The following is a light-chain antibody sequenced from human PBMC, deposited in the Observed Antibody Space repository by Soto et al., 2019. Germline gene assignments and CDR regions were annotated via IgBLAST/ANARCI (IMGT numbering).Light chain of an antibody. J-gene: IGLJ1*01. CDR3: SSYTNINTRACV. Sequence: QPVLTQPASVSGSPGQSITISCTGTSSDVGGYKYVSWYQQHPDKAPKLIIFEVSNRPSGISSRFSGSKSGNTASLTISGLQAEDEAEYYCSSYTNINTRACVFGTGTKLTVL. V-gene: IGLV2-14*01. CDR1: SSDVGGYKY. CDR2: EVS.